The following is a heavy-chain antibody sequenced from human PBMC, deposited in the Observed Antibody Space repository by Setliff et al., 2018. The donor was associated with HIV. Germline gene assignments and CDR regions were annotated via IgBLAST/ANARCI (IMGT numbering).Heavy chain of an antibody. Sequence: SVKVSCKASGDTFTSYVISWVRQAPGQGLEWMGGIVLMSNTADYAPKFQGRVTITADNSKNTLYLQMNSLRAEDTAVYYCAKDREYGSGRTDYYYYYGMDVWGQGTTVTVSS. CDR1: GDTFTSYV. D-gene: IGHD3-10*01. J-gene: IGHJ6*02. CDR2: IVLMSNTA. CDR3: AKDREYGSGRTDYYYYYGMDV. V-gene: IGHV1-69*06.